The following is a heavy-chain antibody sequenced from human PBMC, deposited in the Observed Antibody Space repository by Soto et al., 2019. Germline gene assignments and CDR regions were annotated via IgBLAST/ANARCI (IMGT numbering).Heavy chain of an antibody. D-gene: IGHD6-19*01. CDR2: ISYDGSNK. V-gene: IGHV3-30-3*01. J-gene: IGHJ4*02. CDR3: AREAFSSGWTFDY. CDR1: GFTFSRNA. Sequence: QVQLVESGGGVAQPGRSLRLSCAASGFTFSRNAMHWVHQAPGKGLEWVAVISYDGSNKYYADSVKGRFTISRDNSKNTLFLQMNSLRGEDTAVYYCAREAFSSGWTFDYWGQGTLVTVSS.